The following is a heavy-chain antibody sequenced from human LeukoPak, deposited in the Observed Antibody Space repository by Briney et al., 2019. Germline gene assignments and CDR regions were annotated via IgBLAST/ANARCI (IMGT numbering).Heavy chain of an antibody. J-gene: IGHJ4*02. CDR3: ATFGQKIAMVLGY. CDR2: IIPILGIA. D-gene: IGHD3-10*01. Sequence: SVKVSCKASGGTFSSYAISWVRQAPGQGLEWMGRIIPILGIANYAQKFQGRVTITADKSTSTAYMELSSLRSEDTAVYYCATFGQKIAMVLGYWGQGTLVTVSS. CDR1: GGTFSSYA. V-gene: IGHV1-69*04.